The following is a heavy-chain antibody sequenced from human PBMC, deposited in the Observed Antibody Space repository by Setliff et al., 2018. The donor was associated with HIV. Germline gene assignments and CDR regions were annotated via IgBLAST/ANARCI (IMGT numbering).Heavy chain of an antibody. V-gene: IGHV1-46*01. CDR3: ARGGGVLLWFGESDSGYYFDY. Sequence: ASVKVSCKASGYSFTSYSMHWVRQTPGQGLEWMGVINPRSGFRIYVQKIKGRVTMTWDTPTTTIYMELRSLTSDDTAVYYCARGGGVLLWFGESDSGYYFDYWGQGTLGTVSS. CDR1: GYSFTSYS. D-gene: IGHD3-10*01. CDR2: INPRSGFR. J-gene: IGHJ4*02.